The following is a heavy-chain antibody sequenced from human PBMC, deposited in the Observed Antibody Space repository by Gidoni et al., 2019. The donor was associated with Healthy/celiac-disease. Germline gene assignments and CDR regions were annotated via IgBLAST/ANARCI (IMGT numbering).Heavy chain of an antibody. Sequence: QVQLVESGGGVVQPGRSLRPSCAASGFPFSSYAMHWVRQAPGKGLEWVAVISYDGSNKYYADSVKGRFTISRDNSKNTLYLQMNSLRAEDTAVYYCATPADGDYALDYWGQGTLVTVSS. D-gene: IGHD4-17*01. CDR2: ISYDGSNK. V-gene: IGHV3-30-3*01. CDR1: GFPFSSYA. CDR3: ATPADGDYALDY. J-gene: IGHJ4*02.